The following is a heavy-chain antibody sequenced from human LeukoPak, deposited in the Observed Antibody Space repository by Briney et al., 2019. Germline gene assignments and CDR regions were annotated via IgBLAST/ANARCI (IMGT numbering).Heavy chain of an antibody. CDR3: AKDIASGYVSFFDY. CDR1: GFTFDDYA. D-gene: IGHD3-22*01. V-gene: IGHV3-9*01. Sequence: GGSLRLSCAASGFTFDDYAMHWVRQAPGKGLEWVSGISWNSGSIGYADSVKGRFTISRDNAKNSLYLQMNSLRAEDTALYYCAKDIASGYVSFFDYWGQGTLVTVSS. J-gene: IGHJ4*02. CDR2: ISWNSGSI.